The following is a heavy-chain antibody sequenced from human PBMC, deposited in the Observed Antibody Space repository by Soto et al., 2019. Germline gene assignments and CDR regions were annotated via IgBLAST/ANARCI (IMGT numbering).Heavy chain of an antibody. D-gene: IGHD6-19*01. J-gene: IGHJ5*02. V-gene: IGHV3-7*01. CDR3: ARAWIISGWNWFDP. CDR1: GFSFGASL. Sequence: GGSLRLSGAASGFSFGASLMAWVRQAPGKGLEWVADIKQDGSEKNYVDSVKGRVTISRDNAKNSLYLQMNSLRAEDTAVYYCARAWIISGWNWFDPWAREPWSPSPQ. CDR2: IKQDGSEK.